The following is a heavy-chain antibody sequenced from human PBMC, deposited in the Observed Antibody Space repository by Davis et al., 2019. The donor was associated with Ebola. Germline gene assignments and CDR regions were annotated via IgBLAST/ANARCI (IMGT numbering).Heavy chain of an antibody. CDR2: ISYSGRT. CDR3: ARAQFPTTGDH. V-gene: IGHV4-31*03. CDR1: GGSISSGGYY. D-gene: IGHD1-1*01. Sequence: MPSETLSLTCTVSGGSISSGGYYWSWIRQHPGKGLEWTGSISYSGRTSYNPSLESRVTISIDTSKNQFSLKLSSVTAADTAVYYCARAQFPTTGDHWGQGTLVTVSS. J-gene: IGHJ4*02.